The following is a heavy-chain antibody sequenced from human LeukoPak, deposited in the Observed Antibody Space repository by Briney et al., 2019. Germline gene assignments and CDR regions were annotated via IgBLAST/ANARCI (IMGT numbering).Heavy chain of an antibody. J-gene: IGHJ4*02. V-gene: IGHV4-38-2*02. CDR2: IYHSRST. Sequence: PSETLSLTCTVSGYSISSGYYWGWIRQPPGKGLEWIGSIYHSRSTYYNPSLKSRVTISVDTSKNQFSLKLSSVTAADTAVYYCARVSKYQLLFYFDYWGQRTLVTVSS. D-gene: IGHD2-2*01. CDR3: ARVSKYQLLFYFDY. CDR1: GYSISSGYY.